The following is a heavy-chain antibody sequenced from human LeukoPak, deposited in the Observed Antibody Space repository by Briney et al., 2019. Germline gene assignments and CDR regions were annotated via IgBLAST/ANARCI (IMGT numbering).Heavy chain of an antibody. CDR3: AGSAIFGVVIHGFDY. CDR1: GGSISSGGYY. D-gene: IGHD3-3*01. V-gene: IGHV4-31*03. Sequence: SQTLSLTCTVSGGSISSGGYYWSWIRQHPGKGLEWIGYIYYSGSTYYNPSLKSRVTISVDTSKNQFSLKLSSVTAADTAVYYCAGSAIFGVVIHGFDYWGQGTLVTVSS. J-gene: IGHJ4*02. CDR2: IYYSGST.